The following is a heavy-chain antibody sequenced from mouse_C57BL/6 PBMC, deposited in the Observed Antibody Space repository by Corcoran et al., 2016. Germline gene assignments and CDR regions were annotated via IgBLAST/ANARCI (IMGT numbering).Heavy chain of an antibody. CDR2: IYPGSGST. D-gene: IGHD2-4*01. Sequence: QVQLQQPGAELVKPGASVKMSCKASGYTFTSYWIIWVKQRPGQGLEWIGDIYPGSGSTNYNEKFKSKATLTVDTSSSTAYMQLSSLTSEDSAVYYCARRGYDYEWAWFAYWGQGTLVTVSA. CDR3: ARRGYDYEWAWFAY. V-gene: IGHV1-55*01. CDR1: GYTFTSYW. J-gene: IGHJ3*01.